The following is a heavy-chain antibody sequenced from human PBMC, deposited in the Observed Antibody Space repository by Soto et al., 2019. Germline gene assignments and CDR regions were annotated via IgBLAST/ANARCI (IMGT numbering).Heavy chain of an antibody. Sequence: QVQLVQSGAEVQKPGSSVKVSCKASGGTFSSYTISWVRQAPGQGLEWMGRIIPILGIANYAQKFQGRVTITADKSTSTAYMELSSLRSEDTAVYYCARAVVPADPYYYYYMDVWGKGTTVTVSS. CDR3: ARAVVPADPYYYYYMDV. CDR2: IIPILGIA. V-gene: IGHV1-69*02. D-gene: IGHD2-2*01. J-gene: IGHJ6*03. CDR1: GGTFSSYT.